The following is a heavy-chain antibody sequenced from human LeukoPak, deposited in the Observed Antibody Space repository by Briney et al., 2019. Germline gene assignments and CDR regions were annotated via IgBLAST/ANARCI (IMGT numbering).Heavy chain of an antibody. J-gene: IGHJ2*01. V-gene: IGHV4-4*09. D-gene: IGHD1-26*01. CDR2: MYTSGSS. CDR1: GGSISSYY. CDR3: ARRAGSYLGYWYFDL. Sequence: SETLSLTCSVPGGSISSYYWTWIRQPPGKGLEWIGYMYTSGSSNYHPSLKSRVTISIDTSKNQFSLILSSVTASDTAIYYCARRAGSYLGYWYFDLWGRGTLVTVSS.